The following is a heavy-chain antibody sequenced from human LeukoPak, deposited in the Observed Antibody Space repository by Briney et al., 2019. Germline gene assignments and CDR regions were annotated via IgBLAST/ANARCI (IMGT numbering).Heavy chain of an antibody. CDR2: ISHSGST. CDR3: ARLVVVATVIDCYYYGMDV. J-gene: IGHJ6*02. V-gene: IGHV4-34*01. CDR1: GGSFSGYH. D-gene: IGHD5-12*01. Sequence: PSETLSLTCAVYGGSFSGYHWTWIRQPPGKGLEWIGEISHSGSTNYTPSLKSRVTISVDTSKNQFSLKLSSVTAADTAVYYCARLVVVATVIDCYYYGMDVWGQGTTVTVSS.